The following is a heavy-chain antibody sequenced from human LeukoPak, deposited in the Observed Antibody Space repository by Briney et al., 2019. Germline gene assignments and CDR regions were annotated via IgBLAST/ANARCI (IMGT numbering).Heavy chain of an antibody. J-gene: IGHJ4*02. D-gene: IGHD3-10*01. CDR1: GASISSYY. V-gene: IGHV4-59*08. CDR3: ARHYGSGSYPLDY. Sequence: SETLSLTCTVSGASISSYYWSWIRQPPVKGLEYIGYIHYSGSTNYNPSLKSRITMSVDTSKNQFSLNLRSVTAADTAVYYCARHYGSGSYPLDYWGQGTLVTVSS. CDR2: IHYSGST.